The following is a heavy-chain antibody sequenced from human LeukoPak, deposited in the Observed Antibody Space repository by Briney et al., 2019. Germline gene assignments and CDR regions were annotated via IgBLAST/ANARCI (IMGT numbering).Heavy chain of an antibody. CDR3: ARAKTDGDYDY. CDR1: GFTFSSYS. Sequence: GGSLRLSCAASGFTFSSYSMNCVRQAPGKGLEWVSSISSSSSYIYYADSVKGRFTISRDNAKNSLYLQMNSLRAEDTAVYYCARAKTDGDYDYWGQGTLVTVSS. J-gene: IGHJ4*02. V-gene: IGHV3-21*01. D-gene: IGHD4-17*01. CDR2: ISSSSSYI.